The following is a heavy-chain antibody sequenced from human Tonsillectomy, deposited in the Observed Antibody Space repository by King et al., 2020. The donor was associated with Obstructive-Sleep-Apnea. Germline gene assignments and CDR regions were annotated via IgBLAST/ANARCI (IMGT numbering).Heavy chain of an antibody. V-gene: IGHV3-7*03. Sequence: VQLVESGGGLVQPGGSLRLSCAASGFTCSSYWMSWGRQAPGKGREWVANIKQDGSEKNYVDSVTGRFTISRDNAKNSLYLQMNSLRAEDTAVYYCARDSVLRYYFDYWGQGTLVTVSS. CDR1: GFTCSSYW. D-gene: IGHD2-15*01. CDR2: IKQDGSEK. CDR3: ARDSVLRYYFDY. J-gene: IGHJ4*02.